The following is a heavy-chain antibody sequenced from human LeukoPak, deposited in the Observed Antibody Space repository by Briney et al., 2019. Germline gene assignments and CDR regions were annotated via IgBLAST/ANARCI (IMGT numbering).Heavy chain of an antibody. CDR2: IYYSGST. J-gene: IGHJ4*02. D-gene: IGHD5-24*01. V-gene: IGHV4-30-4*01. Sequence: SQTLSFTCNVSGGSISSGDKYWSWIRQPPGKGLEWIGYIYYSGSTYYNPSLKNRLTISVDTSENQFSLHLTSVTAADTAVYFCARATRWAGLDFWGQGTLVTVSS. CDR1: GGSISSGDKY. CDR3: ARATRWAGLDF.